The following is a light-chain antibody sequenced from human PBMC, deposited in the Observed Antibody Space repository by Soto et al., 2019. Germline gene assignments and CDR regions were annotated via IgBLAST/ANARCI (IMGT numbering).Light chain of an antibody. J-gene: IGLJ2*01. V-gene: IGLV2-8*01. Sequence: QSDLTQPPSASGSPGQSVTISCTGTSSDVGGYNYVSWYQQHPGQAPILMIFEVTKRPSGVPDRFSASKSGNTASLTVSGLQAGDEADYSCSLYAGGSNVLFGGGTKLTVL. CDR1: SSDVGGYNY. CDR2: EVT. CDR3: SLYAGGSNVL.